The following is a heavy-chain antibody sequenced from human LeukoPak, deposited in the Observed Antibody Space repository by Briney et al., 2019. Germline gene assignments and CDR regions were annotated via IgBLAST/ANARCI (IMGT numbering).Heavy chain of an antibody. V-gene: IGHV3-23*01. Sequence: GGSLRLSCVVSGFTFSTYSMNWVRQAPGKGLEWVSAGGSGGGTFYADSVKGRFTISRDNSENTLSLQMNSLRVEDTAVYYCASRTWTGAGYYAFDIWGQGTMVTVSS. D-gene: IGHD3/OR15-3a*01. CDR3: ASRTWTGAGYYAFDI. CDR1: GFTFSTYS. J-gene: IGHJ3*02. CDR2: GGSGGGT.